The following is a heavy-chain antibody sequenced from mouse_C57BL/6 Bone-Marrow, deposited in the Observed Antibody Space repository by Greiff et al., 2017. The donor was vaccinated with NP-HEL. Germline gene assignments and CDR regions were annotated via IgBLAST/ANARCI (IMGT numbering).Heavy chain of an antibody. CDR1: GFTFTDYY. CDR2: IDPEDGET. J-gene: IGHJ3*01. Sequence: EVQLQQSGAELVKPGASVKLSCTASGFTFTDYYMHWVKQRPEQGLAWIGRIDPEDGETKYAPKFQGKATITADTSSNTAYLQRRSLGSEDTAVCYCARRSNCWFAYWGQGTLVTVSA. D-gene: IGHD2-5*01. V-gene: IGHV14-2*01. CDR3: ARRSNCWFAY.